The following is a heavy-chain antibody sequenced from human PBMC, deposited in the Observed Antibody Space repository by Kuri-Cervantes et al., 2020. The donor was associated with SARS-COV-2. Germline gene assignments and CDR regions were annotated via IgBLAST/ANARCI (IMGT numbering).Heavy chain of an antibody. CDR1: GYSISSGYY. Sequence: SETLSLTCAVSGYSISSGYYWGWIRQPPGKGLEWIGSIYHSGSTYYNPSLKSRVTISVDTSKNQFSLKLSSVTAADTAMYYCARLSGDPGDFDYWGQGTLVTVSS. CDR2: IYHSGST. CDR3: ARLSGDPGDFDY. V-gene: IGHV4-38-2*01. D-gene: IGHD1-26*01. J-gene: IGHJ4*02.